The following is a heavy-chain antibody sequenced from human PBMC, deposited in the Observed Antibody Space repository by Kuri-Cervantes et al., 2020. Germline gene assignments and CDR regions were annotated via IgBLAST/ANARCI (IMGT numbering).Heavy chain of an antibody. D-gene: IGHD6-13*01. J-gene: IGHJ4*02. CDR2: ISSSSSYI. CDR3: AKDRGGIAAAGTFAY. CDR1: GFTFSSYS. V-gene: IGHV3-21*01. Sequence: GESLKISCAASGFTFSSYSMNWVRQAPGKGLEWVSSISSSSSYIYYADSVKGRFTISRDNAKNSLYLQMNSLRAEDTAVYYCAKDRGGIAAAGTFAYWGQGTLVTVSS.